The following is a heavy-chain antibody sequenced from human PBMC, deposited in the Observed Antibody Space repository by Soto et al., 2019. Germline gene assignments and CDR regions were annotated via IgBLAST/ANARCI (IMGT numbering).Heavy chain of an antibody. CDR1: RFTFSTYG. CDR3: AKDPATIAVAGTFDY. J-gene: IGHJ4*02. V-gene: IGHV3-23*01. D-gene: IGHD6-19*01. CDR2: ISGSGGST. Sequence: EVQLLESGGGLVQPGGSLRLSCAASRFTFSTYGMSWVRQAPGKGLEWVSIISGSGGSTYYADTVKGRFTISRDNSKNTLYLQMNSLRAEDTAVYYCAKDPATIAVAGTFDYWGQGTLVIVSS.